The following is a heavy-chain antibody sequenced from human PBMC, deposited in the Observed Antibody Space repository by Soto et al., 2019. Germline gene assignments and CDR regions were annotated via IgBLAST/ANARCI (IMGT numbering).Heavy chain of an antibody. V-gene: IGHV1-69*06. CDR2: TGSGTGPG. CDR3: ARRDSGGFYRYFDS. Sequence: QVQLVQSGAEVKKPGSSVKVSCKASGGTFSTNPISWVRQAPGQGLEWMGGTGSGTGPGNHAQKFQGRLTITVDNSTSTGYMELSSLSSEDTAVYYCARRDSGGFYRYFDSWGQGTLVTVSS. J-gene: IGHJ4*02. D-gene: IGHD2-15*01. CDR1: GGTFSTNP.